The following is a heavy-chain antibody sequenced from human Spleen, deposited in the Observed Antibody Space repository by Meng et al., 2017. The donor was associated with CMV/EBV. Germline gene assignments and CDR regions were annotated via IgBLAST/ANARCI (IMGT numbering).Heavy chain of an antibody. CDR3: ARGSLYYYGSGRGGFDY. CDR2: INHSGST. V-gene: IGHV4-34*01. D-gene: IGHD3-10*01. J-gene: IGHJ4*02. CDR1: GGSFSGYY. Sequence: QGQLQQGGQGLLKPSETLPPTCAVYGGSFSGYYWSWIRQPPGKGLEWIGEINHSGSTNYNPSLKSRVTISVDTSKNQFSLKLSSVTAADTAVYYCARGSLYYYGSGRGGFDYWGQGTLVTVSS.